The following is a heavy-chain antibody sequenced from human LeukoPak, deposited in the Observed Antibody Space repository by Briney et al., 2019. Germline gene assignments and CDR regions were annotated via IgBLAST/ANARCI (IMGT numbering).Heavy chain of an antibody. D-gene: IGHD3-22*01. Sequence: QSGGSLRLSCVASGSTFSNFAISWVRQAPGKGLEWVSAISGSGLSTYYADSVKGRFTISRDNSKNTVYLQMNGLSAEDAAVYYCAKRGGFDSSGYYQPPEDYWGQGTLVTVSS. CDR1: GSTFSNFA. CDR2: ISGSGLST. J-gene: IGHJ4*02. CDR3: AKRGGFDSSGYYQPPEDY. V-gene: IGHV3-23*01.